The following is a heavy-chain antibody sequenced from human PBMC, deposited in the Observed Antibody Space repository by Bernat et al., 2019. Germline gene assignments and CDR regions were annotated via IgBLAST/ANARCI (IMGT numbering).Heavy chain of an antibody. Sequence: QMQLVQSGPEVKKPGTSVKVSCKASGFTFTSSAVQWVRQARGQRLEWIGWIVVGSGNTNYAQKFQERVTIARDMSTSTAYMGLSSLRSEDTAEYYCAAGYYYGSGSYYIPDYWGQGTLVTVSS. J-gene: IGHJ4*02. CDR1: GFTFTSSA. CDR3: AAGYYYGSGSYYIPDY. V-gene: IGHV1-58*01. D-gene: IGHD3-10*01. CDR2: IVVGSGNT.